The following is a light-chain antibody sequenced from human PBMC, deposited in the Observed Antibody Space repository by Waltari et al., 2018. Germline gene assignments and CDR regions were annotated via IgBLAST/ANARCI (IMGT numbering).Light chain of an antibody. CDR2: DVS. Sequence: QSALTQPASVSGSPGQSITISCTGPSSDVGGSNYVSWYQPHPGKAPKLMIYDVSKRPSGVSNRFSGSKSGNTASLTISGLQAEDEADYYCSSYTSSSTLVFGGGTKLTVL. CDR3: SSYTSSSTLV. CDR1: SSDVGGSNY. J-gene: IGLJ2*01. V-gene: IGLV2-14*01.